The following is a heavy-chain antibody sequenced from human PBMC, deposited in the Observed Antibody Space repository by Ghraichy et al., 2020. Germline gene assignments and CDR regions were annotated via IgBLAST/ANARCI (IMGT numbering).Heavy chain of an antibody. D-gene: IGHD2-21*02. CDR2: INPNSGST. CDR1: GYIFSGSY. V-gene: IGHV1-2*02. J-gene: IGHJ5*01. CDR3: ARGNKPRSINCGGDCPLSLFDS. Sequence: ASVKVSCKASGYIFSGSYIQWVRQVPGQGLEWMGWINPNSGSTTYEQKFQGRVTMTRDTSISTAYMELSSLRSDDTAVYFCARGNKPRSINCGGDCPLSLFDSWGQGTLFTVSS.